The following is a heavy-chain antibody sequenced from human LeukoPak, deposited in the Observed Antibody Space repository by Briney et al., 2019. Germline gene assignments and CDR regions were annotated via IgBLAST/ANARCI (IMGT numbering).Heavy chain of an antibody. D-gene: IGHD4-17*01. Sequence: PSGTLSLTCGVSGGSISNGNWWSWVRQPPRKGLEWIGEIHRSGSTYYNPSLKSRVTISVDTSKNQFSLKLSSVTAADTAVYYCGAGDSYYFDYWGQGTLVTVSS. J-gene: IGHJ4*02. CDR3: GAGDSYYFDY. CDR1: GGSISNGNW. CDR2: IHRSGST. V-gene: IGHV4-4*02.